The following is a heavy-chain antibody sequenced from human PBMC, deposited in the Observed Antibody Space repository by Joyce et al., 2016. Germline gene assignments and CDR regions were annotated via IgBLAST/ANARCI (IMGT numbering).Heavy chain of an antibody. CDR1: GFTFSNYG. CDR2: ISYDGSNK. D-gene: IGHD3-9*01. J-gene: IGHJ4*02. Sequence: QGQLVESGGGVVQPGRSLRFSCAASGFTFSNYGKHWVRQAPGKGLEGVAGISYDGSNKHYGDAVKGRFTISRDNSKNTLYLQMNSLRAEDTAVYYCAGGILTGYFDYWGQGTLVTVSS. V-gene: IGHV3-30*03. CDR3: AGGILTGYFDY.